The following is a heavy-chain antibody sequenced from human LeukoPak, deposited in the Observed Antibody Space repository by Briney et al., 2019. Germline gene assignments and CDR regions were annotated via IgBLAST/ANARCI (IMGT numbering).Heavy chain of an antibody. Sequence: GGSLRLSCAASGFTFSSYAMSWVRQAPGKGLEYVSAISSNGGSTYYANSVKGRFTISRDNSKNTLYLQMGSLRAEDMAVYYCARVYCSSTSCGNDYWGQGTLVTVSS. CDR2: ISSNGGST. V-gene: IGHV3-64*01. J-gene: IGHJ4*02. CDR3: ARVYCSSTSCGNDY. D-gene: IGHD2-2*01. CDR1: GFTFSSYA.